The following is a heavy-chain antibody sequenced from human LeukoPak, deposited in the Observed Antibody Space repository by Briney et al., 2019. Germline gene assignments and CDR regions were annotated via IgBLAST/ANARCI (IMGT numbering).Heavy chain of an antibody. Sequence: SETLSLTCTVSGGSISSYYWSWIRQPAGKGLEWIGRFYTSGSTNYNPSLKSRVTMSVSTSKNQFSLKLRSVTAADTAVYYCARDSAVAGIAYWGQATLVTVPS. CDR3: ARDSAVAGIAY. CDR2: FYTSGST. V-gene: IGHV4-4*07. D-gene: IGHD6-19*01. CDR1: GGSISSYY. J-gene: IGHJ4*02.